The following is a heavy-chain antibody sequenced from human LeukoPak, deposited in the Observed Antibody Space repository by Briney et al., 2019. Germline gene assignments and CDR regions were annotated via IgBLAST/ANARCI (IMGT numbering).Heavy chain of an antibody. CDR3: ARSKAMAAYFDY. Sequence: SETLSLTCTVSGGSISSYYWSWIRQPPGKGLEWIGYIYYSGSTNYNPSLKSRVTISVDTSKNQFSLKLSSVTAADTAVYYCARSKAMAAYFDYWGQGTLVTVSS. V-gene: IGHV4-59*12. D-gene: IGHD5-18*01. CDR1: GGSISSYY. CDR2: IYYSGST. J-gene: IGHJ4*02.